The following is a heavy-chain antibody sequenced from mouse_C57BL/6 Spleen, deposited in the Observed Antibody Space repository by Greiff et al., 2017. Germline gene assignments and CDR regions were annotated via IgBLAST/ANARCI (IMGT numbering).Heavy chain of an antibody. J-gene: IGHJ3*01. V-gene: IGHV1-9*01. Sequence: VQLQQSGAELMKPGASVKLSCKATGYTFTGYWIEWVKQRPGHGLEWIGEILPGSGSTNSNEKFKGKATFTADTSSNTAYMQLSSLTTEDSAIYYCARGDYGNGFAYWGQGTLVTVSA. D-gene: IGHD2-1*01. CDR3: ARGDYGNGFAY. CDR1: GYTFTGYW. CDR2: ILPGSGST.